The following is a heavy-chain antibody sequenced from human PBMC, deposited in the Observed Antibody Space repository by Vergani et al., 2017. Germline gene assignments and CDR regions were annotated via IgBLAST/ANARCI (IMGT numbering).Heavy chain of an antibody. Sequence: QVQLQESGSGLVKPSQTLSLTCAVSGGSISSGGYSWSWIRQPPGKGLEWIGYIYHSGSTYYNPSLKSRVTISVDRSKNQFSLKLSSVTAADTAVYYCARAVSPWDAFDIWGQGTMVTVSS. V-gene: IGHV4-30-2*01. J-gene: IGHJ3*02. D-gene: IGHD2/OR15-2a*01. CDR2: IYHSGST. CDR3: ARAVSPWDAFDI. CDR1: GGSISSGGYS.